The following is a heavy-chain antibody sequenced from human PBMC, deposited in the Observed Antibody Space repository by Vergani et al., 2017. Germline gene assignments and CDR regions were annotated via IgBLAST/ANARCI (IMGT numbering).Heavy chain of an antibody. Sequence: QVQLQESGPGLVKPSETLSLTCTVSGGSISSYYWSWIRQPPGKGLEWIGYIYYSGSTNYNPSLKSRVTISVDTSKNHFSLKLSSVTAADTAVYYCARVLTLYGTPDYYYMDVWGKGTTVTVSS. J-gene: IGHJ6*03. D-gene: IGHD1-14*01. V-gene: IGHV4-59*01. CDR1: GGSISSYY. CDR3: ARVLTLYGTPDYYYMDV. CDR2: IYYSGST.